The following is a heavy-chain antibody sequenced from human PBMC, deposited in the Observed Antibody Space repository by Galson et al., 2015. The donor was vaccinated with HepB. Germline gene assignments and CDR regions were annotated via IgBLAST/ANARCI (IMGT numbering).Heavy chain of an antibody. D-gene: IGHD6-19*01. Sequence: SVKVSCKASGFTFTSSAMQWVRQARGQRLEWIGWIVVGSGNTNYAQKFQERVTITRDMSTSTAYMELSSLRSEDTAVYYCAAELNSGWRGVDYWGQGTLVTVSS. J-gene: IGHJ4*02. V-gene: IGHV1-58*02. CDR2: IVVGSGNT. CDR1: GFTFTSSA. CDR3: AAELNSGWRGVDY.